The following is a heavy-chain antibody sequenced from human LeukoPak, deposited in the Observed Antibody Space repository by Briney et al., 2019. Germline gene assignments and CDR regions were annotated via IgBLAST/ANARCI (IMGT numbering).Heavy chain of an antibody. D-gene: IGHD3-22*01. CDR1: GVSFSGYY. CDR3: ARGRGWLFPPYYFDY. CDR2: INHSGST. J-gene: IGHJ4*02. Sequence: SETLSLTCAVYGVSFSGYYWSWIRQPPGKGLEWIGEINHSGSTNYNPSLKSRVTISVDTSKNQFSLKLSSVTAADTAVYYCARGRGWLFPPYYFDYWGQGTLVTVSS. V-gene: IGHV4-34*01.